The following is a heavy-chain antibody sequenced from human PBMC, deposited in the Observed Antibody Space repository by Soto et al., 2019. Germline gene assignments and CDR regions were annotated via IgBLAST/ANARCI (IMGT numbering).Heavy chain of an antibody. CDR3: VKDFSAVTTGGGSFDI. J-gene: IGHJ3*02. Sequence: GGSLRLSCSASGFTFSGYAMHWVRQAPGRGLEYVSTISSNGGTTNYADSAKGRFTISRDNSKNTLYLQMSSLRPEDTAVYYCVKDFSAVTTGGGSFDIWGQGTVVTVSS. V-gene: IGHV3-64D*08. CDR2: ISSNGGTT. CDR1: GFTFSGYA. D-gene: IGHD4-17*01.